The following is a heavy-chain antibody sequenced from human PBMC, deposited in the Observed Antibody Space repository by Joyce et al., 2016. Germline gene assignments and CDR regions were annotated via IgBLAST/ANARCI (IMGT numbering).Heavy chain of an antibody. Sequence: QVQLEQSGAEVKKPGSSVMVSCKASGGTFISYTITWVRQAPGQGLEWMGRIIPSLGTTYYEQKVHGRVTITADKSTSTAYMELSSLTSEDTAVYYCATDRLASYYYYYIDVWGKGTTVTVSS. CDR3: ATDRLASYYYYYIDV. CDR2: IIPSLGTT. V-gene: IGHV1-69*08. CDR1: GGTFISYT. J-gene: IGHJ6*03.